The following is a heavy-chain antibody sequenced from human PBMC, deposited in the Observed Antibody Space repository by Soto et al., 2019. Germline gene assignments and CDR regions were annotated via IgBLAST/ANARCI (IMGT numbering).Heavy chain of an antibody. Sequence: QVQLQESGPGLVKPSETLSLTCTVSGGSISSYYWSWIRQPPGKGLEWIGYIYYSGSTNYNPSLKSRVTISVDTSKNQFSLKLSSVTAADTAVYDCARGYSSSPGGAFDIWGQGTMVTVSS. CDR2: IYYSGST. D-gene: IGHD6-6*01. CDR1: GGSISSYY. CDR3: ARGYSSSPGGAFDI. J-gene: IGHJ3*02. V-gene: IGHV4-59*01.